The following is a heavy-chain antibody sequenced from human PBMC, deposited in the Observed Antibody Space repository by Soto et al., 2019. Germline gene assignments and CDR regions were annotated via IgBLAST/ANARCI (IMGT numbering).Heavy chain of an antibody. Sequence: GASVKVSRKASGYTFTGYYMHWVRQAPGQGLEWMGWINPNSGGTNYAQKFQGRVTMTRDTSISTAYMELSSLRSEDTAVYYCARERSSGPQPYFDYWGQGTLVTVSS. J-gene: IGHJ4*02. CDR2: INPNSGGT. CDR3: ARERSSGPQPYFDY. D-gene: IGHD6-19*01. V-gene: IGHV1-2*02. CDR1: GYTFTGYY.